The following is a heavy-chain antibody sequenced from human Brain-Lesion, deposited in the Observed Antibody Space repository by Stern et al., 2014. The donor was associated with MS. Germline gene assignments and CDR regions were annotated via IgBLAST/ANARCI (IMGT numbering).Heavy chain of an antibody. Sequence: EVQLVQSGGGLVKPGGSLRISCAASGFTFSSYTMNWVRQAPGQGLEWVSSINRGSDYIYYADSVKGRFTISRDNANNSLYLQMNSLRAEDTALYYCARVETPLADFYYYYGMDVWGQGTTVTVSS. D-gene: IGHD5-18*01. CDR1: GFTFSSYT. J-gene: IGHJ6*02. V-gene: IGHV3-21*01. CDR2: INRGSDYI. CDR3: ARVETPLADFYYYYGMDV.